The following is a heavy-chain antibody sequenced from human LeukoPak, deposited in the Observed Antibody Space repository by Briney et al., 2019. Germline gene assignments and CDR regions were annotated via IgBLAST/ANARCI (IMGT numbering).Heavy chain of an antibody. D-gene: IGHD6-13*01. CDR2: ISGSGGST. V-gene: IGHV3-23*01. CDR3: AKAFGCSSCLDYFDY. Sequence: TGGSLRLSCAASGFTFSSYAMSWVRQAPGKGLEWVSAISGSGGSTYYADSVKGRFTISRDNSKNTLYLQMNSLRAEDTAVYYCAKAFGCSSCLDYFDYWGQGTLVTVSS. CDR1: GFTFSSYA. J-gene: IGHJ4*02.